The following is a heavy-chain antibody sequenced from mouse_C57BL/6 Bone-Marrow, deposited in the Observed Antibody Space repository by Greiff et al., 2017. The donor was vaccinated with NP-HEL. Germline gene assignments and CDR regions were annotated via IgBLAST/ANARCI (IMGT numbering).Heavy chain of an antibody. CDR3: ARQDYYGSSYDWYFDV. Sequence: EVHLVESGGGLVQPGGSLKLSCAASGFTFSDYYMYWVRQTPEKRLEWVAYISNGGGSTYYPDTVKGRFTISRDNAKNTLYLQMSRLKSEDTAMYYCARQDYYGSSYDWYFDVWGTGTTVTVSS. CDR2: ISNGGGST. J-gene: IGHJ1*03. V-gene: IGHV5-12*01. CDR1: GFTFSDYY. D-gene: IGHD1-1*01.